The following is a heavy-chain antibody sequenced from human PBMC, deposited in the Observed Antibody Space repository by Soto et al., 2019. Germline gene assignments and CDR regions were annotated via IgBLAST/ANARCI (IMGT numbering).Heavy chain of an antibody. CDR1: GGSFSGYY. CDR2: IDHSGST. CDR3: AGETSDYDFLTAPSAFDF. D-gene: IGHD3-9*01. Sequence: QVQLQQWGAGLLKPSETLSLTCAVSGGSFSGYYWNWIRQPPGKGLEWIGEIDHSGSTTYNPSLKSRVNISVDTSKRDISLKLTSVTAADTAVYYCAGETSDYDFLTAPSAFDFWGQGTMVTVSS. J-gene: IGHJ3*01. V-gene: IGHV4-34*02.